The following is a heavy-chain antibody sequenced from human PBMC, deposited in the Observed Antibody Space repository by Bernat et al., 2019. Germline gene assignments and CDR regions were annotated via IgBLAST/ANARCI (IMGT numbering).Heavy chain of an antibody. Sequence: HVQLVESRGGVVQPGRSLRLSCAASGFTFSSYAMHWVRQAPGKGLEWVAVISYDGSNKYYADSVKGRFTISRDNSKNTLYLQMNSLRAEDTAVYYCARDGGYDFWSGYHHWLDPWGQGTLVTVSS. D-gene: IGHD3-3*01. J-gene: IGHJ5*02. CDR3: ARDGGYDFWSGYHHWLDP. CDR1: GFTFSSYA. V-gene: IGHV3-30*01. CDR2: ISYDGSNK.